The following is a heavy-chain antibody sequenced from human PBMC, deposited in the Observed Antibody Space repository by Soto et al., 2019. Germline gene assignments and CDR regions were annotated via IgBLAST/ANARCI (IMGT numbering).Heavy chain of an antibody. CDR3: ASGSHVPHY. Sequence: QLQLQESGSGLVKPSQTLSLTCAVSSGSISSGGYSWSWIRQSPGKGLEWIGYISHSGSTYYNPSLKSRLTISVDRSKNQFSLKLSSVTAADTAVYYCASGSHVPHYWGQGTLVTVSS. CDR2: ISHSGST. V-gene: IGHV4-30-2*06. D-gene: IGHD6-6*01. CDR1: SGSISSGGYS. J-gene: IGHJ4*02.